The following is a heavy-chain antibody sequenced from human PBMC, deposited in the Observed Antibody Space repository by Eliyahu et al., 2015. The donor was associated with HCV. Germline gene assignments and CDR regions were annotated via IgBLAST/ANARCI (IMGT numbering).Heavy chain of an antibody. D-gene: IGHD3-22*01. CDR3: AREGSSGYYLDY. V-gene: IGHV3-33*01. J-gene: IGHJ4*02. Sequence: QVQLVESGGGVVQPGRSLRLSCAASGFTFSSYGMHWVRQAPGKGLEWVAVIWYDGSNKYYADSVKGRFTISRDNSKNTLYLQMNSLRAEDTAVYYCAREGSSGYYLDYWGQGTLVTVSS. CDR1: GFTFSSYG. CDR2: IWYDGSNK.